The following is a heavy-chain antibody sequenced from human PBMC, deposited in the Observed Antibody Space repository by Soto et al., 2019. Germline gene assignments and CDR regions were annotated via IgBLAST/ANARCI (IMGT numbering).Heavy chain of an antibody. Sequence: SETLCLTCPLSGYPLAGGGFYWARVRPHPAKGLEWIGYIYYSGVTYYNPSLKSRATISVDTSKNQFSLNLSSVSAADTAMYYCARDLRGRRSGRFDPWGQGTLVTVSS. CDR1: GYPLAGGGFY. J-gene: IGHJ5*02. D-gene: IGHD3-10*01. CDR2: IYYSGVT. CDR3: ARDLRGRRSGRFDP. V-gene: IGHV4-31*03.